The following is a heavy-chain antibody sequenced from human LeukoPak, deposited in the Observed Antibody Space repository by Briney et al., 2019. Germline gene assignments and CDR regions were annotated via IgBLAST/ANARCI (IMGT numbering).Heavy chain of an antibody. Sequence: GGSLRLSCTASGFTFGDYAMSWVRQAPGKGLEWVGFIRSKAYGGTTEYAASVKGRFTISRDDSISIAYLQMNSLKTEDTAVYYCTRDLHTWEQLFDYWGQGTLVTVSS. V-gene: IGHV3-49*04. D-gene: IGHD1-26*01. J-gene: IGHJ4*02. CDR1: GFTFGDYA. CDR3: TRDLHTWEQLFDY. CDR2: IRSKAYGGTT.